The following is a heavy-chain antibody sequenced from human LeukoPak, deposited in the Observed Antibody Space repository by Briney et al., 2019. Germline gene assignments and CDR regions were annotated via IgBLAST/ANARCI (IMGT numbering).Heavy chain of an antibody. V-gene: IGHV3-48*01. J-gene: IGHJ4*02. Sequence: GGSLRLSCAASGFTFSSYSMNWVRQAPGKGLEWVSYISSSSSTIYYADSVKGRFTISRDNAKNSLYLQMNSLRAEDTAVYYCAKGKRRYGDYVIDYWGQGTLVTVSS. CDR1: GFTFSSYS. CDR2: ISSSSSTI. D-gene: IGHD4-17*01. CDR3: AKGKRRYGDYVIDY.